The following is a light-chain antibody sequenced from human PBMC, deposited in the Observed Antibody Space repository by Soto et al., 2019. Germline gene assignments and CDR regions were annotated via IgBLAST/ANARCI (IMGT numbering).Light chain of an antibody. Sequence: VVLTQPPATLSVSPRERATLSCRASQSVSNNLAWYQQKPGRAPSLLIYAASTRATGIPARFSGSGSGTEFTLNISSLQSEDFAVYYCQQSTNSPRTFGHGTNVHIK. CDR2: AAS. CDR1: QSVSNN. CDR3: QQSTNSPRT. V-gene: IGKV3-15*01. J-gene: IGKJ3*01.